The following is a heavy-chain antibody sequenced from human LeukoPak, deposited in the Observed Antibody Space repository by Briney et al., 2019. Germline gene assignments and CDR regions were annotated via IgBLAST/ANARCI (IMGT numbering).Heavy chain of an antibody. Sequence: SETLSLTCIVSGGSITSDYWTWIRQTPGKGLEWIGHIYYSGDTNYNPSLRSRATISVDTSKNQVSLKLSAVTAAETAVYYCARRTYDYESGGYYYGRGWFDPWGQGTLVTVSS. CDR3: ARRTYDYESGGYYYGRGWFDP. J-gene: IGHJ5*02. D-gene: IGHD3-22*01. V-gene: IGHV4-59*08. CDR2: IYYSGDT. CDR1: GGSITSDY.